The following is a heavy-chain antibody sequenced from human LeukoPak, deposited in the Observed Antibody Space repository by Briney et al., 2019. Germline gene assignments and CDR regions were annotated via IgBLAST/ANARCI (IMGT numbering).Heavy chain of an antibody. CDR1: GFTFSSYG. J-gene: IGHJ4*02. CDR3: AKATGEYYDT. V-gene: IGHV3-30*18. D-gene: IGHD3-22*01. Sequence: PGGSLRLSCAASGFTFSSYGMHWVRQAPGKGLEWVAVISYDGSNKYYADSVKGRFTISRDNSKNTLYLQMNSLRAKDTAVYYCAKATGEYYDTWGQGTLVTVSS. CDR2: ISYDGSNK.